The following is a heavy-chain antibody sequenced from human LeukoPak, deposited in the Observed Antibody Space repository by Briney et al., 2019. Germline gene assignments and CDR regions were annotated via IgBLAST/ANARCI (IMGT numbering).Heavy chain of an antibody. V-gene: IGHV4-34*01. CDR3: AAPLLAAATDAFDI. J-gene: IGHJ3*02. CDR1: GESFSGYY. Sequence: SETLSLTCAVYGESFSGYYWTWIRQPPGKGLEWIGEINHSGSTYYNPSLKSRVTISVDTSKNQFSLKLSSVTAADTAVYYCAAPLLAAATDAFDIWGQGTMVTVSS. CDR2: INHSGST. D-gene: IGHD6-13*01.